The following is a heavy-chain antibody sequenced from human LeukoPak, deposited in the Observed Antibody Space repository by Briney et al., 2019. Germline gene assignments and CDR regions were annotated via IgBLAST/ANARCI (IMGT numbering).Heavy chain of an antibody. CDR2: ISSSNSTI. J-gene: IGHJ4*02. CDR1: GFSFSTYS. D-gene: IGHD5-24*01. CDR3: ASADGYNIEY. Sequence: PGGSLRLSCAASGFSFSTYSMNWVRKAPGKGLEWVSYISSSNSTIYYADSVKGRFTISRDNAKNSLYLQMNGLRDEDKAVYYCASADGYNIEYWGQGTLVTVSS. V-gene: IGHV3-48*02.